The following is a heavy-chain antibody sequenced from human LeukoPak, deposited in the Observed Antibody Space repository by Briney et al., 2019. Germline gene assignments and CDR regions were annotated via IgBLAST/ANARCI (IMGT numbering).Heavy chain of an antibody. J-gene: IGHJ4*02. D-gene: IGHD3-22*01. V-gene: IGHV4-31*03. CDR3: ARDEGSSGLNYFDY. Sequence: SETLSLTCTVSGGSICSGGYYWSWIRQHPGKGLEWIGYIYYSGSTYYNPSLKSRVTISVDTSKNQFSLKLSSVTAADTAVYYCARDEGSSGLNYFDYWGQGTLVTVSS. CDR2: IYYSGST. CDR1: GGSICSGGYY.